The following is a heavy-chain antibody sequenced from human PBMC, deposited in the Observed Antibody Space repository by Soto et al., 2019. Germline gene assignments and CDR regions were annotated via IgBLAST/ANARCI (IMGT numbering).Heavy chain of an antibody. D-gene: IGHD1-20*01. Sequence: ESLKISCKGSGYSFTSYWIGWVRQMPGKGLEWMGIIYPGDSDTRYSPSFQGQVTISADKSISTAYLQWSSLNASDTAMYHRASHVTGNWTGKYYCYYYGMDVWGQGSTVTVSS. CDR3: ASHVTGNWTGKYYCYYYGMDV. CDR1: GYSFTSYW. V-gene: IGHV5-51*01. J-gene: IGHJ6*02. CDR2: IYPGDSDT.